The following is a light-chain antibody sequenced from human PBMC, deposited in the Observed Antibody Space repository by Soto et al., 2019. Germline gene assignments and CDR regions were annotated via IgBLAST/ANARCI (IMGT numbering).Light chain of an antibody. CDR2: GAS. CDR1: QSVSSN. Sequence: EIVMTQSTATLSVSPGERATLSCRASQSVSSNLAWYQQKPGQAPRLLIYGASTRATGIPARFSGSGSGTEFILTIISLQSEDSAVYYCQQYSNWPAWTLGQGTKVEIK. V-gene: IGKV3-15*01. CDR3: QQYSNWPAWT. J-gene: IGKJ1*01.